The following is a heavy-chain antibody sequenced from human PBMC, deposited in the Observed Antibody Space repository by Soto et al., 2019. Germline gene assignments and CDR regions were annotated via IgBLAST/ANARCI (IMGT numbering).Heavy chain of an antibody. V-gene: IGHV1-3*01. J-gene: IGHJ4*02. D-gene: IGHD4-17*01. CDR3: ATRSLSDYGDSPYFCDY. Sequence: ASVKVSCEASGYTFTSYAMHWVRQAPGQRLEWMGWINAGNGNTKYSQKFQGRVTITRDTSASTAYMELSSLRSEDTAVYYCATRSLSDYGDSPYFCDYWGQGTLVTVSS. CDR1: GYTFTSYA. CDR2: INAGNGNT.